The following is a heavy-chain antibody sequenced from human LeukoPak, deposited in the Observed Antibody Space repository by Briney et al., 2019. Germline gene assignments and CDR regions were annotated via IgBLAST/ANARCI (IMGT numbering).Heavy chain of an antibody. Sequence: PSETLSLTCTVSGGSISSSSYYWGWIRQPPGKGLEWIGSIYYSGSTYYNPSLKSRVTISVDTSKNQFSLKLSSVTAADTAVYYCARGSITMIVVANAFDIWGQGTMVTVSS. D-gene: IGHD3-22*01. V-gene: IGHV4-39*07. CDR1: GGSISSSSYY. CDR3: ARGSITMIVVANAFDI. CDR2: IYYSGST. J-gene: IGHJ3*02.